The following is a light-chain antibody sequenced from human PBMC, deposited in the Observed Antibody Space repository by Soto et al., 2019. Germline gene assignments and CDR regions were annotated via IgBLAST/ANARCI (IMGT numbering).Light chain of an antibody. CDR1: QSISSY. J-gene: IGKJ1*01. CDR3: QQSYSTPRT. V-gene: IGKV1-39*01. CDR2: AAS. Sequence: DIQMTQSPSSLSASVGDRVTITCRASQSISSYLNWYQQKPGKAPKLLIYAASSLQSGVPSRFSGSGSGTDFTLTISSLQPEDFATYYCQQSYSTPRTFWQGTKVDIK.